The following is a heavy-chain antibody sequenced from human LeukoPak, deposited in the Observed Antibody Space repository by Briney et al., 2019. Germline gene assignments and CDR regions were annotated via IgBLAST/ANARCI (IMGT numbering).Heavy chain of an antibody. CDR1: GFSLRTSGVG. J-gene: IGHJ4*02. V-gene: IGHV2-5*01. D-gene: IGHD2/OR15-2a*01. CDR2: IYWNDDK. CDR3: AHDFYMKYFGY. Sequence: SGPTLVKPTQTLTLTCTFSGFSLRTSGVGMGWIRQPPGKALEWLALIYWNDDKRYSPSLKSRLTITKDTSKNQVVLTMTNMDPVDTATYYCAHDFYMKYFGYWGQGTLVTVSS.